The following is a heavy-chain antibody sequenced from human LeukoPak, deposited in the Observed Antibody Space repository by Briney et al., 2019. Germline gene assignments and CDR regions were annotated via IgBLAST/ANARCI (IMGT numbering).Heavy chain of an antibody. V-gene: IGHV4-31*03. J-gene: IGHJ6*02. CDR2: IYYSGST. CDR3: ARGGGGITMVRGVINGMDV. CDR1: GGSISSGGYY. Sequence: PSETLSLTCTVSGGSISSGGYYWSWIRQHPGKGLEWIGYIYYSGSTYYNPSLKSRVTISVDTSKNQFSLKLSSVTAADTAVYYCARGGGGITMVRGVINGMDVWGQGTTVTVSS. D-gene: IGHD3-10*01.